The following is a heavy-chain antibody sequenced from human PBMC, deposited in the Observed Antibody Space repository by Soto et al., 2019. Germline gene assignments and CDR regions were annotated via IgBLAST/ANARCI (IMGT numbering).Heavy chain of an antibody. CDR3: ARDRGSSSWYYFDY. CDR1: GFTFSSYG. Sequence: QVQLVESGGGGVQPGRSLRLSCAASGFTFSSYGMHWVRQAPGKGLEWVAVIWYDGSNKYYADSVKGRFTISRDNSKNTLYLQMNSLRAEDTAVYYCARDRGSSSWYYFDYWGQGTLVTVSS. V-gene: IGHV3-33*01. D-gene: IGHD6-13*01. J-gene: IGHJ4*02. CDR2: IWYDGSNK.